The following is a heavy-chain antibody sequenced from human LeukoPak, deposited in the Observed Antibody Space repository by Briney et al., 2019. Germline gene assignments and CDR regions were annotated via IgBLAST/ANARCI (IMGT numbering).Heavy chain of an antibody. CDR1: GFTFGSSD. Sequence: GGSLRLSCAASGFTFGSSDIHWVRQAAGKSMGWVSAIGASADTYYPGSVKGRFTITRKNDRRSLYLQNNNLGAGDTAVYYCASADKGGYYDYWGRGTLVTVSS. CDR2: IGASADT. CDR3: ASADKGGYYDY. D-gene: IGHD2-15*01. J-gene: IGHJ4*02. V-gene: IGHV3-13*01.